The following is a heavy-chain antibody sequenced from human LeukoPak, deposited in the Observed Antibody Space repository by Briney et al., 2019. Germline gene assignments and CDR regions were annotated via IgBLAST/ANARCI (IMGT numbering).Heavy chain of an antibody. CDR2: ISGSGGST. J-gene: IGHJ4*02. Sequence: GGSLRLSCAASGFTFSSYAMSWVRQAPGKGLEWVSAISGSGGSTYYADSVKGRFTTSRDNSKNTLYLQMNSLSAEDTAVYYCAKVLIIVVVPAATRAFDYWGQGTLVTVSS. D-gene: IGHD2-2*01. V-gene: IGHV3-23*01. CDR1: GFTFSSYA. CDR3: AKVLIIVVVPAATRAFDY.